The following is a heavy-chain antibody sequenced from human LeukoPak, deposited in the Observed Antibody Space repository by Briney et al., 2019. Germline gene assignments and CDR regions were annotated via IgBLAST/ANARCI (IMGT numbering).Heavy chain of an antibody. CDR2: ISAYNGNT. J-gene: IGHJ6*02. CDR3: AREGSSGWSAALYYYYGMDV. Sequence: APVKVSCKASGYTFTSYGISWVRQAPGQGLEWMGWISAYNGNTNYAQKLQGRVTMTTDTSTSTAYMELRSLRSDDTAVYYCAREGSSGWSAALYYYYGMDVWGQGTTVTVSS. CDR1: GYTFTSYG. D-gene: IGHD6-19*01. V-gene: IGHV1-18*01.